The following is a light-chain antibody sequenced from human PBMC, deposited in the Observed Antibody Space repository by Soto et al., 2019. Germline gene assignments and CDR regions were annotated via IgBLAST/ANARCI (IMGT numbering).Light chain of an antibody. V-gene: IGKV1-9*01. CDR2: AAS. CDR1: QGISSY. CDR3: QQLNSYSIT. J-gene: IGKJ5*01. Sequence: IQLTQSPSSLSASVGDRVTITCRASQGISSYLAWYQQKPGKAPKLLIYAASALQSGVPSRFSGSGSGTEFTLTISSLQPEDFATYYCQQLNSYSITFGQGTRLEIK.